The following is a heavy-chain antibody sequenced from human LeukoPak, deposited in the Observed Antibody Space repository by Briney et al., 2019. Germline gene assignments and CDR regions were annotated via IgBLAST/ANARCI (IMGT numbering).Heavy chain of an antibody. J-gene: IGHJ6*02. D-gene: IGHD3-10*01. V-gene: IGHV4-59*01. CDR3: ARDLVRRVRGRNNYYYGMDA. CDR2: IYYSGST. CDR1: GGSISSYY. Sequence: SETLSLTCTVSGGSISSYYWSWIRQPPGKGLEWIGYIYYSGSTNYNPSLKSRVTISVDTSKNQFSLKLSSVTAADTTVYYCARDLVRRVRGRNNYYYGMDAWGQGTTVTVSS.